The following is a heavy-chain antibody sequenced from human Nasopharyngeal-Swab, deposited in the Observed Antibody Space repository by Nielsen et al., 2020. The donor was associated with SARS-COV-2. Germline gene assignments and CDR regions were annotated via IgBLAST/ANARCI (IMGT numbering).Heavy chain of an antibody. D-gene: IGHD3-22*01. CDR2: INPYNGDT. J-gene: IGHJ4*02. CDR3: ARDYYDNYDSDF. V-gene: IGHV1-2*02. Sequence: ASVKVSYKTSGYTFTDYYIHWVRQVPGQGLEWVGCINPYNGDTFYAQNFQGRVTVTRDTSRSTAYIDLSRLRSDDTAVYYCARDYYDNYDSDFWGQGTLVTVSS. CDR1: GYTFTDYY.